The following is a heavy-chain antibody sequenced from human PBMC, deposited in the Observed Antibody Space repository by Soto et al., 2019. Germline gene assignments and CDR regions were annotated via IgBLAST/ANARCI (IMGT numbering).Heavy chain of an antibody. V-gene: IGHV4-61*01. J-gene: IGHJ4*02. CDR1: GGSVSTGSYD. CDR3: ARKAWVRFDY. Sequence: SETLSLTCTVSGGSVSTGSYDWSWIRQPPGKGLEWIGKIFFTGSAHYNPSLRNRVTMSVDTSKDQFSLTLTSVTAADTAVYYCARKAWVRFDYWGQGALVIVPQ. D-gene: IGHD7-27*01. CDR2: IFFTGSA.